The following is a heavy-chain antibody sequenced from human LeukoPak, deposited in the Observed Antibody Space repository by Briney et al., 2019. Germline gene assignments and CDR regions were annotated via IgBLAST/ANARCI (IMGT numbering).Heavy chain of an antibody. Sequence: PSETLSLTCTVSGGSISSGGYYWSWTRQHPGKGLEWIGYIYYSGSTYYNPSLKSRVTISVDTSKNQFSLKLSSVTAADTAVYYCAGEVIVVVPAATNWFDPWGQGTLVTVSS. V-gene: IGHV4-31*03. CDR1: GGSISSGGYY. J-gene: IGHJ5*02. CDR2: IYYSGST. D-gene: IGHD2-2*01. CDR3: AGEVIVVVPAATNWFDP.